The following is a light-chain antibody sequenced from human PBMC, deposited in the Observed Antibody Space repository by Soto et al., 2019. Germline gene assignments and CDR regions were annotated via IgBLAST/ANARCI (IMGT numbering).Light chain of an antibody. Sequence: QSALTQPASVSGSRGQSIIISCVGRNTDVGQDKSVSWYQQGPGKAPKLLIFEVTNRPSGVSNRFSGSRSGNTASLTISGLQPYDEGDYFCVSYSDPGTLVFGTGTKLTVL. J-gene: IGLJ1*01. CDR3: VSYSDPGTLV. CDR1: NTDVGQDKS. CDR2: EVT. V-gene: IGLV2-14*01.